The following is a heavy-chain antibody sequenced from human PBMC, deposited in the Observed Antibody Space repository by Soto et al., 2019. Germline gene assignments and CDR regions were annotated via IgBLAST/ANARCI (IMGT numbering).Heavy chain of an antibody. J-gene: IGHJ5*02. V-gene: IGHV4-31*03. CDR2: IYYSGST. CDR3: ARDPAP. Sequence: PSETLSLTCTVSGASMSSGGYYWTWIRQSPGKGLEWIGYIYYSGSTYYNPSLESRVAISLDTSRSQFSLTLHSVTAADTAIYYCARDPAPWGQGTLVTVSS. CDR1: GASMSSGGYY.